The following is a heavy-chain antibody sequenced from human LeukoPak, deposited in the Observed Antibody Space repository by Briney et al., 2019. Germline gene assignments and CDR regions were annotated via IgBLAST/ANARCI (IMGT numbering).Heavy chain of an antibody. CDR2: VKSKADGGSI. CDR1: GLTFNNAW. V-gene: IGHV3-15*07. Sequence: GGSLRLSCAASGLTFNNAWMNWARQAPGKGLEWVGRVKSKADGGSIDYGAPVKGRFTISRDDSKNTLYLQMNSLRAEDTAVYYCAKLAGEWLVYNWFDPWGQGTLVTVSS. CDR3: AKLAGEWLVYNWFDP. D-gene: IGHD6-19*01. J-gene: IGHJ5*02.